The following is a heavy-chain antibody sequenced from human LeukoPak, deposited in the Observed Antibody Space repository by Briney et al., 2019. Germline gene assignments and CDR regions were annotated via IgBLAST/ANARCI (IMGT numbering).Heavy chain of an antibody. Sequence: PSETLSLTCAVYGGSFSNYYWSWIRQPPGKGLEWIGEINHSGNTNYNSSLKGRVTISVDTSKNQFSLRVNSVTAADTAVYYCARGLPDSSNYGLSFDPWGQGTLVTVSS. V-gene: IGHV4-34*01. CDR1: GGSFSNYY. CDR3: ARGLPDSSNYGLSFDP. D-gene: IGHD4-11*01. CDR2: INHSGNT. J-gene: IGHJ5*02.